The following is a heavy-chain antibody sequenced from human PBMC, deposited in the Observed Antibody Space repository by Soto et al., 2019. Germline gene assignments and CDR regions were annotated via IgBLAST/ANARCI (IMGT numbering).Heavy chain of an antibody. Sequence: ASVKVSCKASGYTFTGHYMHWVRQAPGQGLEWMGWINPNSGGTNYAQKFQGRVTMTRDTSISTAYMELSRLRSDDTAVYYCAREAVVPRADWFDPWGQGTLVTVSS. CDR2: INPNSGGT. CDR1: GYTFTGHY. V-gene: IGHV1-2*02. CDR3: AREAVVPRADWFDP. J-gene: IGHJ5*02. D-gene: IGHD2-21*01.